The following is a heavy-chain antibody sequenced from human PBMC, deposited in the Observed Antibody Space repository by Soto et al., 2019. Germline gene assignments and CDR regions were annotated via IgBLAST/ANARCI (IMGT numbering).Heavy chain of an antibody. CDR1: GFSLTTDGEG. D-gene: IGHD2-2*03. Sequence: QITLKESGPTLVKSTQTLTLTCTFSGFSLTTDGEGVGWVRQSPGEALEWLVLVYCDDDDRYSTCLKTRLTITKNISRNRVVLVLTIMETVDTSTYFWANSLNLFTEDAQLGYLYNW. CDR3: ANSLNLFTEDAQLGYLYNW. V-gene: IGHV2-5*02. CDR2: VYCDDDD. J-gene: IGHJ5*01.